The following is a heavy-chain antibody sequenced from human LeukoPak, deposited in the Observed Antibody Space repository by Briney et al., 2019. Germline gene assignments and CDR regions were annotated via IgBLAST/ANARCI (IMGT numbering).Heavy chain of an antibody. CDR3: AKVIYGDYGSMDV. D-gene: IGHD4-17*01. CDR2: ISGSGGST. CDR1: GFPFSSYA. J-gene: IGHJ6*02. Sequence: PGGSLRLSCAASGFPFSSYAMSWVRQAPGKGLEWVSAISGSGGSTYYADSVKGRFTISRDNSKNTLYLQMNSLRAEDTAVYYCAKVIYGDYGSMDVWGQGTTATVSS. V-gene: IGHV3-23*01.